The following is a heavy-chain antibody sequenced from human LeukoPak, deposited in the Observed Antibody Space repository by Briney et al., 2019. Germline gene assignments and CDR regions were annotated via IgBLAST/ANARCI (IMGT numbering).Heavy chain of an antibody. Sequence: SETLSLTCTVSGYSISSGYYWGWIRQPPGKGLEWIGTIYHSGSTYYNAPLESRVTISVDTSKNQFSLKLSSVTAADTAVYYCARAYSSSWYFNWFDPWGQGTLVTVSS. J-gene: IGHJ5*02. CDR2: IYHSGST. CDR1: GYSISSGYY. V-gene: IGHV4-38-2*02. CDR3: ARAYSSSWYFNWFDP. D-gene: IGHD6-13*01.